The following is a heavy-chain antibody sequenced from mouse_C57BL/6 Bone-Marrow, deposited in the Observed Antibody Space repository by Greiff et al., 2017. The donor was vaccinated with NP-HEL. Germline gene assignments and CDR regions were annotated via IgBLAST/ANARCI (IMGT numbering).Heavy chain of an antibody. CDR2: IRNKANNHAT. CDR1: GFTFSDAW. CDR3: TRPPVITAVVELTGYCDV. Sequence: EVQGVESGGGLVQPGGSMKLSCAASGFTFSDAWMDWVRQSPEQGLEWVAEIRNKANNHATYYAESVKGRFTISRDDSKSSVYLQMNSLRAEDTGSYYCTRPPVITAVVELTGYCDVWGTGTTVTVSS. J-gene: IGHJ1*03. D-gene: IGHD1-1*01. V-gene: IGHV6-6*01.